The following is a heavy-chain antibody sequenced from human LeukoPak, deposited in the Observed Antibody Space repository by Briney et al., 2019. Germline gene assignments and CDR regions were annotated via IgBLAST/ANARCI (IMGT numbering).Heavy chain of an antibody. J-gene: IGHJ4*02. CDR3: AREGVIDDSSGYYHPFDY. D-gene: IGHD3-22*01. V-gene: IGHV4-61*01. Sequence: SETLSLTCTVSGGSFSSGSYYWSWIRQPPGKGLEWIGYIYYSGSTNYNPSLKSRVTISVDTSKNQFSLKLSSVTAADTAVYYCAREGVIDDSSGYYHPFDYWGQGTLVTVSS. CDR1: GGSFSSGSYY. CDR2: IYYSGST.